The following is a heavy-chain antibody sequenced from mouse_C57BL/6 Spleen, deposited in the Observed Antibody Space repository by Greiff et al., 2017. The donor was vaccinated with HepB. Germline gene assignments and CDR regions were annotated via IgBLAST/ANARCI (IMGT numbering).Heavy chain of an antibody. CDR2: ISSGGDYI. J-gene: IGHJ2*01. CDR1: GFTFSSYA. Sequence: EVKLEESGEGLVKPGGSLKLSCAASGFTFSSYAMSWVRQTPEKRLEWVAYISSGGDYIYYADTVKGRFTISRDNARNTLYLQMSSLKSEDTAMYYCTRDEYYFDYWGQGTTLTVSS. CDR3: TRDEYYFDY. V-gene: IGHV5-9-1*02.